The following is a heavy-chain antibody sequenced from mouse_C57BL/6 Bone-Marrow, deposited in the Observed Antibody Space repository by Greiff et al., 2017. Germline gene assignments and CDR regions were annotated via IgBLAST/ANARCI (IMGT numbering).Heavy chain of an antibody. CDR1: GYTFTSYD. J-gene: IGHJ1*03. V-gene: IGHV1-85*01. CDR3: ARDYGSSYWYFDV. Sequence: VQLQQSGPELVKPGASVKLSCKASGYTFTSYDINWVKQRPGQGLEWIGWIYPRDGSTKYTEKLKGKATLTVDTSSSTAYMELHSLTSEDSAVYCCARDYGSSYWYFDVWGTGTTVTVSA. D-gene: IGHD1-1*01. CDR2: IYPRDGST.